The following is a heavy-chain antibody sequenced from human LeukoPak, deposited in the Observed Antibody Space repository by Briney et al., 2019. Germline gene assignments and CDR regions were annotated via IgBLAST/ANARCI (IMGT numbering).Heavy chain of an antibody. D-gene: IGHD6-6*01. CDR2: IYPGDSDT. CDR3: ASVYSTSSWDY. V-gene: IGHV5-51*01. CDR1: GYRFTSDW. J-gene: IGHJ4*02. Sequence: GESLKISCKGSGYRFTSDWIGWVRQMPGKGLEWMGIIYPGDSDTRYSPSFQGQVTISADKSVNTAYLQWSSLKASDTAMYYCASVYSTSSWDYWGQGTLVTVSS.